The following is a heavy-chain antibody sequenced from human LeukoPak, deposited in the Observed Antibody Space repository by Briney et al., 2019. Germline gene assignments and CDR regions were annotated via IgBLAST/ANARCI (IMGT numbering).Heavy chain of an antibody. CDR3: ARSEVYSSSWSYD. CDR2: IIPIFGTA. D-gene: IGHD6-13*01. V-gene: IGHV1-69*06. CDR1: GGTCSSYA. J-gene: IGHJ4*02. Sequence: SVKVSCKACGGTCSSYAISWVRQARGQGVEWMGGIIPIFGTANYAQKFQGRVTITADKSTSTAYMELSSLRSEDTAVYYCARSEVYSSSWSYDWGRGTLVTVSS.